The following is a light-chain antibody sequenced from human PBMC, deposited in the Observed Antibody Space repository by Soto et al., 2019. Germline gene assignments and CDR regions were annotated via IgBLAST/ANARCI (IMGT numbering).Light chain of an antibody. CDR3: QQFGISPWT. V-gene: IGKV3-20*01. CDR2: ATS. CDR1: RIIGHNY. J-gene: IGKJ1*01. Sequence: DNVMTQSPDTLSVSPGDRVTLSCRASRIIGHNYLAWYQQKPGQAPRLLIYATSTRATGIQDRFTGSGSVTDFTLTISRLEPEDFAVYYCQQFGISPWTFGQGTKVEMK.